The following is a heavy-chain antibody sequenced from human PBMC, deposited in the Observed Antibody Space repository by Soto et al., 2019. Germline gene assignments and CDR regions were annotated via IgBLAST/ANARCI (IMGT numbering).Heavy chain of an antibody. CDR2: IYYSGST. Sequence: SETLSLTCTVSGGSISSGGYYWSWIRQHPGRGLEWIGYIYYSGSTYYNPSLKSRVTISVDTSKNQFSLKLSSVTAADTAVYYCARDRGRFGDVWGQGTTVTVSS. CDR1: GGSISSGGYY. J-gene: IGHJ6*02. D-gene: IGHD3-10*01. V-gene: IGHV4-31*03. CDR3: ARDRGRFGDV.